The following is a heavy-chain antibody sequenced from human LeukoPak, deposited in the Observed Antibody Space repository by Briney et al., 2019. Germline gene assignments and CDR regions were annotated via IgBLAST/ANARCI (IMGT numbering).Heavy chain of an antibody. Sequence: PGGSLRLSCAASGFTVSSNYMSWVRQAPGKGLEWVSVIYSGGSTYYADSVKGRFTISRDNSKNTLYLQMNSLRAEDTAVYYCARDPVIAAAGAYYYYGMDVWGQGTTVTVSS. D-gene: IGHD6-13*01. CDR1: GFTVSSNY. CDR2: IYSGGST. CDR3: ARDPVIAAAGAYYYYGMDV. J-gene: IGHJ6*02. V-gene: IGHV3-66*01.